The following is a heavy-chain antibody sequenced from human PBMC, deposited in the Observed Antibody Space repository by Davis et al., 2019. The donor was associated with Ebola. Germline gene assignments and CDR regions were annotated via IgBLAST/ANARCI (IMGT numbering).Heavy chain of an antibody. J-gene: IGHJ4*02. D-gene: IGHD3-10*01. CDR3: TSPYGSGDY. V-gene: IGHV3-33*01. CDR2: IWYDGSNK. Sequence: GGSLRLSCAASGFTFSSYDMHWVRQAPGKGLEWVAVIWYDGSNKYYADSVKGRFTISRDNSKNTLYLQMSSLRAEDTAVYYCTSPYGSGDYWGQGTLVTVSS. CDR1: GFTFSSYD.